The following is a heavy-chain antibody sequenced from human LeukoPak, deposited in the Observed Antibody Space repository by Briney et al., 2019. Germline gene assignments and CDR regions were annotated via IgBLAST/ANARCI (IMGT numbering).Heavy chain of an antibody. CDR1: GFTFSSYG. CDR3: AKGGHYSFFDY. Sequence: GGSLRLSCAASGFTFSSYGMHWVRQAPGKGLEWVSTISGDGTETFYADSVKGRFTISRDNSKNTHYLQMSSLRAEDTGIYYCAKGGHYSFFDYWGQGTLVTVSS. D-gene: IGHD4-11*01. V-gene: IGHV3-23*01. CDR2: ISGDGTET. J-gene: IGHJ4*02.